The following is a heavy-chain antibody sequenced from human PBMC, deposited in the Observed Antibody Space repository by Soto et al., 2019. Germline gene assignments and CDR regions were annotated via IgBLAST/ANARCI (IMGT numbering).Heavy chain of an antibody. D-gene: IGHD3-10*01. CDR3: DRDRLLIRGAWIGYDMDV. V-gene: IGHV3-72*01. Sequence: EVPLVESGGGLVQPGGSLRLSCAASGFTFSDHYMDWVRQAPGKGLEWVGRIRNRANSYTTEYAASVRGRFTISRDDSKNSLYLQMNSLKIEDTAVYYCDRDRLLIRGAWIGYDMDVWGLGTTVTVSS. CDR1: GFTFSDHY. CDR2: IRNRANSYTT. J-gene: IGHJ6*02.